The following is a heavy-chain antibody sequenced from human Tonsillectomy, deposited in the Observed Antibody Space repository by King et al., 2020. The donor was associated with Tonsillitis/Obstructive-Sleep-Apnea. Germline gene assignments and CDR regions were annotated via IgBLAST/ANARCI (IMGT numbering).Heavy chain of an antibody. CDR1: GGSISSYY. J-gene: IGHJ4*02. D-gene: IGHD2-15*01. Sequence: QLQESGPGLVKPSETLSLTCTVSGGSISSYYWSWIRQPPGKGLEWIGYIYYSGSTNYNPSLKSRVTISVDTSKNQFSLKLSSVTAADTAVYYCARFSGDSFNFDYWGQGTLVTVSS. CDR2: IYYSGST. CDR3: ARFSGDSFNFDY. V-gene: IGHV4-59*08.